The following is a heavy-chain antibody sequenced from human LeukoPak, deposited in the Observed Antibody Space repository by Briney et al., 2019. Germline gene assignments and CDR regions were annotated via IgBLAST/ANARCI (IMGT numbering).Heavy chain of an antibody. V-gene: IGHV1-8*01. CDR3: ARFLKNPVNRGGPANYYMDV. D-gene: IGHD2/OR15-2a*01. CDR2: RNPKSGNT. Sequence: ASVKVSCKAAGYTFTTYAITWVRQGTGHGLEWMGWRNPKSGNTRYAQKFQGRVTMSRNTSISTAYMELSSVRSDDTAVYYCARFLKNPVNRGGPANYYMDVWGKGTTVT. J-gene: IGHJ6*03. CDR1: GYTFTTYA.